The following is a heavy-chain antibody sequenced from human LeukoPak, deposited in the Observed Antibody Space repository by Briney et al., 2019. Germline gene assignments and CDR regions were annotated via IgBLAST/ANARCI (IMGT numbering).Heavy chain of an antibody. CDR2: IRYDGSNK. V-gene: IGHV3-30*02. CDR1: GFTFSSYG. Sequence: GGFLRLSCAASGFTFSSYGMHWVRQAPGKGLEWVAFIRYDGSNKYYADSVKGRFTISRDNSKNTLYLQMNSLRAEDTAVYYCARDKAAAGTLYYWGQGTLVTVSS. J-gene: IGHJ4*02. D-gene: IGHD6-13*01. CDR3: ARDKAAAGTLYY.